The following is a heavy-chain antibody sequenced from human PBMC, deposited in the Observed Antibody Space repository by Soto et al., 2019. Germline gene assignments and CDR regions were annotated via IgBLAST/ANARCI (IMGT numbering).Heavy chain of an antibody. D-gene: IGHD1-26*01. CDR1: GFTFSSYA. CDR2: IWYDVTNK. J-gene: IGHJ4*02. CDR3: ARAQSSGNYYSDY. V-gene: IGHV3-33*01. Sequence: QVQLVESGGGVVQPGRSLRLSCAASGFTFSSYAMHWVRQAPGKGLEWVAVIWYDVTNKYYVDSVKGRFTISRDNSKNTLYLQMSSLRAEDTAVYYCARAQSSGNYYSDYWGQGTLVTVSS.